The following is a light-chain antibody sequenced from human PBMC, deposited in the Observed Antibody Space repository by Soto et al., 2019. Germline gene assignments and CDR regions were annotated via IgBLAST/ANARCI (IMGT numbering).Light chain of an antibody. J-gene: IGKJ4*01. CDR1: QSVSSSY. Sequence: EIVLTQSPGTLSLSPGERATLSCRASQSVSSSYLAWYQQKPVQAPRLLIYGASSRATGIPDRVSGSGSGTDFTLTISRLEPEDFAVYYCQQYGRSLTFGGGTKVEIK. V-gene: IGKV3-20*01. CDR2: GAS. CDR3: QQYGRSLT.